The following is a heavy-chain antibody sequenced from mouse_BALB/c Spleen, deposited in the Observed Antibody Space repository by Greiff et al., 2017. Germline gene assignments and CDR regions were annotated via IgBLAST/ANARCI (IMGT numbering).Heavy chain of an antibody. Sequence: VKVVESGPGLVAPSQSLSITCTVSGFSLTSYGVHWVRQPPGKGLEWLGVIRAGGSTNYNSALMSRLSISKDNSKSQVFLKMNSLQTDDTAMYYCARVWEVRMAMDYWGQGTSVTVSS. D-gene: IGHD2-14*01. V-gene: IGHV2-9*02. CDR2: IRAGGST. J-gene: IGHJ4*01. CDR1: GFSLTSYG. CDR3: ARVWEVRMAMDY.